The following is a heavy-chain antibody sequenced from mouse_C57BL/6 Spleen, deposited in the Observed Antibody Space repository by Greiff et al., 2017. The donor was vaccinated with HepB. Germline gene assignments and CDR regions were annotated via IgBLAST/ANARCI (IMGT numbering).Heavy chain of an antibody. Sequence: QVHVKQPGAELVKPGASVKLSCKASGYTFTSYWMQWVKQRPGQGLEWIGEIDPSDSYTNYNQKFKGKATLTVDTSSSTAYMQLSSLTSEDSAVYYCAREQLVRFAYWGQGTLVTVSA. J-gene: IGHJ3*01. CDR3: AREQLVRFAY. D-gene: IGHD4-1*02. V-gene: IGHV1-50*01. CDR1: GYTFTSYW. CDR2: IDPSDSYT.